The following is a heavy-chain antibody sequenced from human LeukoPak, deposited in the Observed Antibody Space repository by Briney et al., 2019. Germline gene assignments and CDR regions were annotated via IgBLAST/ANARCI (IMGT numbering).Heavy chain of an antibody. CDR2: INHSGST. CDR3: ARGPLRFLEWLFFFDY. CDR1: GGSFSGYY. D-gene: IGHD3-3*01. V-gene: IGHV4-34*01. J-gene: IGHJ4*02. Sequence: SEALSLTCAVYGGSFSGYYWSWIRQPPGKGLEWIGEINHSGSTNYNPSLKSRVTISVDTSKNQFSLKLSSVTAADTAVYYCARGPLRFLEWLFFFDYWGQEPLVTVPS.